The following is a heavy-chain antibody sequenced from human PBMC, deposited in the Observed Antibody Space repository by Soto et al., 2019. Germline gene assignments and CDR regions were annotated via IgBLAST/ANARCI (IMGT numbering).Heavy chain of an antibody. V-gene: IGHV1-69*13. Sequence: SVKVSWKAAGVPFSSYAINWGRQAPGQGLEWMGGIIPIFGTANYAQRFQGRVTITADESTSTAYMELSSLTSEDTAMYYCARGSHSPGIAVAGYYFWGQGTLVTVSS. CDR2: IIPIFGTA. CDR1: GVPFSSYA. CDR3: ARGSHSPGIAVAGYYF. J-gene: IGHJ4*02. D-gene: IGHD6-19*01.